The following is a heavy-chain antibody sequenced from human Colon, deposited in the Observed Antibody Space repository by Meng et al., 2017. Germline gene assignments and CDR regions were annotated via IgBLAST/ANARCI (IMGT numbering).Heavy chain of an antibody. Sequence: GESLKISCAASGFTFSSYAMSWVRQAPGKGLEWVSAISGSGGSTYYADSVKGRFTISRDNSKNTLYLQMNSLRAEDTAVYYCAKGASMITFGGVIAPINYWARG. D-gene: IGHD3-16*02. V-gene: IGHV3-23*01. CDR1: GFTFSSYA. J-gene: IGHJ4*02. CDR3: AKGASMITFGGVIAPINY. CDR2: ISGSGGST.